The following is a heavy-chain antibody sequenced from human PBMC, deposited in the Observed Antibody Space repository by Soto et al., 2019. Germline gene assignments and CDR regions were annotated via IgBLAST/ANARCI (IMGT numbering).Heavy chain of an antibody. J-gene: IGHJ4*02. CDR3: ASGAGFYYGTSRY. CDR2: ISPNGNNQ. CDR1: GFTFTTYA. V-gene: IGHV3-30*04. Sequence: GGSLRLSCVDPGFTFTTYALHWIRQAPGKGLEWVAVISPNGNNQYYADSVKGRFTISRDTSKSTLYLQMTSLRPDDTAVYYCASGAGFYYGTSRYWGQGTLVTVSS. D-gene: IGHD3-10*01.